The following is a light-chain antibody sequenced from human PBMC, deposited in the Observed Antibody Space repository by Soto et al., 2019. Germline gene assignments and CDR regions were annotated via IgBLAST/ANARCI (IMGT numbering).Light chain of an antibody. V-gene: IGKV1-5*03. J-gene: IGKJ1*01. CDR1: QSISSW. CDR2: KAS. Sequence: IQVTQSPSTLSAPVLGRLSITPPASQSISSWLAWYQQKPGKAPKLLIYKASTLTSGVPSRFSGSGSGTDFTLTISRLQPDDFATYFCQQHSSYSEAFGQGTKGDIK. CDR3: QQHSSYSEA.